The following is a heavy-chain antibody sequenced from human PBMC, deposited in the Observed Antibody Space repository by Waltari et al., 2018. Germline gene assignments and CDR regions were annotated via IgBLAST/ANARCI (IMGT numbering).Heavy chain of an antibody. Sequence: EVQLLESGGALAQPGGSLRLSCAASGFTFSDYGLTGVRQAPGKGREWGSGIRGSGDHTDSAASVRGRFTISRDNSKNILYLQMSSLTADDTAVYYCAKSSGATQVPRPHDSWGQGSLVTVSS. V-gene: IGHV3-23*01. J-gene: IGHJ4*02. D-gene: IGHD1-26*01. CDR1: GFTFSDYG. CDR2: IRGSGDHT. CDR3: AKSSGATQVPRPHDS.